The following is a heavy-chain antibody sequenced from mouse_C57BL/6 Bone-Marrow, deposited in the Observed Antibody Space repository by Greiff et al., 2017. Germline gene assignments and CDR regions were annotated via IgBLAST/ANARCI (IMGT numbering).Heavy chain of an antibody. CDR2: LLTGGGT. J-gene: IGHJ4*01. CDR3: ARNWNTTVVATYYAMDY. D-gene: IGHD1-1*01. CDR1: GFSLTSYA. Sequence: VQGVESGPGLVAPSQSLSITCTVSGFSLTSYAISWVRQPPGKGLEWLGVLLTGGGTNYNSALKSRLSISKDNSKSQVFLKMNSLQTDDTARYYCARNWNTTVVATYYAMDYWGQGTSVTVSS. V-gene: IGHV2-9-1*01.